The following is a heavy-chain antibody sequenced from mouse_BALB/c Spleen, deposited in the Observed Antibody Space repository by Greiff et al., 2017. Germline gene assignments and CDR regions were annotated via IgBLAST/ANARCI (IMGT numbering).Heavy chain of an antibody. CDR3: ARSVLLWLQRTPYYYAMDY. CDR1: GYSITSDYA. J-gene: IGHJ4*01. D-gene: IGHD2-2*01. CDR2: ISYSGST. V-gene: IGHV3-2*02. Sequence: EVKLVESGPGLVKPSQSLSLTCTVTGYSITSDYAWNWIRQFPGNKLEWMGYISYSGSTSYNPSLKSRISITRDTSKNQFFLQLNSVTTEDTATYYSARSVLLWLQRTPYYYAMDYWGQGTSVTVSS.